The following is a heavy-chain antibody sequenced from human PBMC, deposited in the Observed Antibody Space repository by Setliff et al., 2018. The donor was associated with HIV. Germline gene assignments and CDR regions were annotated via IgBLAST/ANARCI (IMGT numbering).Heavy chain of an antibody. CDR2: IKQDGSEK. D-gene: IGHD4-4*01. CDR1: GFTFSNYW. V-gene: IGHV3-7*01. CDR3: ARDDYMLYSYYYGMDV. Sequence: GESLTISCAASGFTFSNYWMSWVRQAPGKGLEWVANIKQDGSEKYYVDSVKGRFTISRDNAKNSLYLQMNSLRAEDTAVYYCARDDYMLYSYYYGMDVWGQGTTVTVSS. J-gene: IGHJ6*02.